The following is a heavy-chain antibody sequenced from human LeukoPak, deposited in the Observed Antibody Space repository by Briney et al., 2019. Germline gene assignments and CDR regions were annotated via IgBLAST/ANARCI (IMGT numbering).Heavy chain of an antibody. CDR2: ISSSGTYI. CDR1: GFTFRNYS. J-gene: IGHJ4*02. CDR3: ARDQDYGGDLDY. D-gene: IGHD4-17*01. Sequence: KTGGSLRLSCAASGFTFRNYSMNWVRQAPGQGLEWVSSISSSGTYIYYAASVKGRFTISRDNANNSLYLQMNSLRAEDTAVYYCARDQDYGGDLDYWGQGTLVTVSS. V-gene: IGHV3-21*01.